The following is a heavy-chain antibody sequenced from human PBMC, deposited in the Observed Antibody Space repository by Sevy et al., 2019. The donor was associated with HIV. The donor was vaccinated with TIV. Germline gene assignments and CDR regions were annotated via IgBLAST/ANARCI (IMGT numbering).Heavy chain of an antibody. CDR3: ARGRDYGNFDY. Sequence: GGSLRLSCAASGFNFSIYGMHWVRQAPGKGLEWMALIWYEGSNKYYVDSVKGRFTIFRDNSKNTVYLQMNSLRAEDTAVYYRARGRDYGNFDYWGQGTLVTVSS. CDR2: IWYEGSNK. J-gene: IGHJ4*02. D-gene: IGHD4-17*01. CDR1: GFNFSIYG. V-gene: IGHV3-33*01.